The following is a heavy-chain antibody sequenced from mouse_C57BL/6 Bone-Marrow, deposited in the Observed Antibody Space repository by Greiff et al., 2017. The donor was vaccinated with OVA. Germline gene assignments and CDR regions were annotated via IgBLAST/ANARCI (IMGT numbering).Heavy chain of an antibody. CDR1: GYTFTSYW. CDR2: IYPGNSDT. CDR3: TRPLSGYYDY. V-gene: IGHV1-5*01. Sequence: EVQLQQSGTVLARPGASVKMSCKTSGYTFTSYWMHWVKQRPGQGLEWIGAIYPGNSDTSYNQKFKGKAKLTAETSSSTAYMELSSLTNEDSAVYYCTRPLSGYYDYWGQGTTLTVSS. J-gene: IGHJ2*01. D-gene: IGHD3-2*02.